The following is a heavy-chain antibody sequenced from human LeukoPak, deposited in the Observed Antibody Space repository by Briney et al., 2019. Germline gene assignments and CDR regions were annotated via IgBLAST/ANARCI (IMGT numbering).Heavy chain of an antibody. CDR3: AKKGAADRAFDI. V-gene: IGHV3-30*02. Sequence: PGGSLRLSCAASGFTFSSYGMHWVRQAPGKGLEWVTFIRYDGTNTYYADSVKGRFTISRDNSKNTLYLQMNSLRAEDTAVYYCAKKGAADRAFDIWGQGTMVTVS. CDR1: GFTFSSYG. CDR2: IRYDGTNT. D-gene: IGHD6-13*01. J-gene: IGHJ3*02.